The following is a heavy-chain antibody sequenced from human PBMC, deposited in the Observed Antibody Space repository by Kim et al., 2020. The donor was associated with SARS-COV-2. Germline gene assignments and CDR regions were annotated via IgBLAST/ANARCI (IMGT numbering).Heavy chain of an antibody. Sequence: ASVKVSCKASGYTFTSYGISWVRQAPGQGLEWMGWISAYNGNTNYAQKLQGRVTMTTDTSTSTAYMELRSLRSDDTAVYYCAREGWGYCSSTSCYRYYYYGMDVWGQGTTVTVSS. CDR3: AREGWGYCSSTSCYRYYYYGMDV. J-gene: IGHJ6*02. D-gene: IGHD2-2*01. CDR2: ISAYNGNT. V-gene: IGHV1-18*01. CDR1: GYTFTSYG.